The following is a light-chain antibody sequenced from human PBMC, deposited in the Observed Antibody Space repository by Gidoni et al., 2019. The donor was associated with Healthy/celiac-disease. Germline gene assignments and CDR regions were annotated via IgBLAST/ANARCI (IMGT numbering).Light chain of an antibody. J-gene: IGKJ1*01. CDR1: QSVSSN. V-gene: IGKV3-15*01. CDR2: GAS. CDR3: QQYNNWPLWT. Sequence: EIVITQSPATLSVSPGERATLSCRASQSVSSNLAWYQQKPGQAPRLLIYGASTRATGIPARLSGSGSGTEFTLTISSLQSEDFAVYYCQQYNNWPLWTFGQGTKVEIK.